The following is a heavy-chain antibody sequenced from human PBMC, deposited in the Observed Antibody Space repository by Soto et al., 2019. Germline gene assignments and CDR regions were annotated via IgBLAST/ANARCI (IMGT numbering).Heavy chain of an antibody. Sequence: LSLTCTVSGYSISSGYYWGWIRQPPGKGLEWIGSIYHSGTTYYNPSLKSRVTISVDTSKNQFSLKLSSVTAADTAVYYCAHRPSGWYLFDYWGQGTLVTVSS. CDR2: IYHSGTT. CDR1: GYSISSGYY. CDR3: AHRPSGWYLFDY. D-gene: IGHD6-19*01. J-gene: IGHJ4*02. V-gene: IGHV4-38-2*02.